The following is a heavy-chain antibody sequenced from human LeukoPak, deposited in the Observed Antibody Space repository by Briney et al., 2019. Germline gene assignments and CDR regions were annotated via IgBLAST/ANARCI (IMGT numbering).Heavy chain of an antibody. J-gene: IGHJ6*02. CDR1: GYSFTSYW. CDR3: ARLARRYGMDV. V-gene: IGHV5-51*01. CDR2: FYPGDSDT. Sequence: KVGESLKISCKGSGYSFTSYWIGLVRQMPGKGLEWMGVFYPGDSDTRYSPSFQGQVTISADKSISTAHLQWISLKASDTAMYYCARLARRYGMDVWGQGTTVTVSS.